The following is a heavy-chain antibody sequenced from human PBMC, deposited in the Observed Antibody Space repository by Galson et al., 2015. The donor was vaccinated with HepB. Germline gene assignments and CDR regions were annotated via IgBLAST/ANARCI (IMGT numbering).Heavy chain of an antibody. D-gene: IGHD3-22*01. J-gene: IGHJ4*02. CDR3: ARGQVDPYYYDSSGYHDY. CDR1: GFTFSSYS. V-gene: IGHV3-21*01. CDR2: ISSSSSYI. Sequence: SLRLSCAASGFTFSSYSMNWVRQAPGKGLEWVSSISSSSSYIYYADSVKGRLTISRDNAKNSLYLQMNSLRAEDTAVYYCARGQVDPYYYDSSGYHDYWGQGTLVTVSS.